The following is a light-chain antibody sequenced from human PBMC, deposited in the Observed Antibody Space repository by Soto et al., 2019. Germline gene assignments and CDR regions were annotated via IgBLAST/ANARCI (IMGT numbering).Light chain of an antibody. CDR3: QQYGGSPFT. CDR2: GAS. CDR1: QSVSSSY. Sequence: EIVLTQSPGTLSLSPGERATLSCRASQSVSSSYLAWYQQKPGQTPRLLFYGASSRATGIPDRFSGSGSGTDFTLTISRLEPEEFAVYYCQQYGGSPFTFGPGTKVDIK. J-gene: IGKJ3*01. V-gene: IGKV3-20*01.